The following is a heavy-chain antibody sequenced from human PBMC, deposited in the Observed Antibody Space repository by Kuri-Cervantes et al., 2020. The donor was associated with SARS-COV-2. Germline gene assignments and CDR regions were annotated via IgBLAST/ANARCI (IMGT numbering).Heavy chain of an antibody. CDR1: GFTFSSYE. CDR2: INSDGSST. D-gene: IGHD1-26*01. V-gene: IGHV3-74*01. J-gene: IGHJ4*02. Sequence: GESLKISCAASGFTFSSYEMNWVRQAPGKGLVWVSRINSDGSSTSYADSVKGRFTISRDNAKNTLYLQMNSLRAEDTAVYYCAGDLYFDLRELREEYGFDYWGQGTLVTVSS. CDR3: AGDLYFDLRELREEYGFDY.